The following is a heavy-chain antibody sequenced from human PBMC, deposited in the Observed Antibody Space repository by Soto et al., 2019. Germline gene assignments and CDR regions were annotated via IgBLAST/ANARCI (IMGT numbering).Heavy chain of an antibody. D-gene: IGHD3-9*01. Sequence: QVQLQQWGAGPLRPLETLSLTCGVSGGSFSGYYWAWIRQSPGKGLEWIGEINDRGSINYTPSLKSRVSISVYTSKNPYSLNLRSVTAADTAVYYCARESHDILTGPPWVWDLELWGRGTLVTVSS. CDR2: INDRGSI. CDR1: GGSFSGYY. J-gene: IGHJ2*01. CDR3: ARESHDILTGPPWVWDLEL. V-gene: IGHV4-34*01.